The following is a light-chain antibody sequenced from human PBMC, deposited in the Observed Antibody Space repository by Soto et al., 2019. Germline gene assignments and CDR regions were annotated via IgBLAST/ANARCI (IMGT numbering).Light chain of an antibody. V-gene: IGLV2-23*01. CDR1: SSDVGRYNL. CDR3: CSYAGGTSVV. CDR2: EDI. J-gene: IGLJ2*01. Sequence: QSVLTQPASVSGSPGQSITISCTGSSSDVGRYNLVSWYQQHHGKAPKLIIYEDIERPSGVSNRFSGSKSGNTASLTISGLQTEDEADYYCCSYAGGTSVVFGGGTKLTVL.